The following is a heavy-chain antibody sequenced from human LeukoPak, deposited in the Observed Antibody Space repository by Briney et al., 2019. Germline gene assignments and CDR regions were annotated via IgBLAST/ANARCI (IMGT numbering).Heavy chain of an antibody. Sequence: PGGSLRLSCAASRFTFSSYEMNWVRQAPGKGLEWVSYIGGSGIKHYADSVKGRFTISRDNAKNSLYLQMNSLRAEDTAVYYCARDGDDAFDIWGQGTMVTVSS. CDR1: RFTFSSYE. CDR2: IGGSGIK. CDR3: ARDGDDAFDI. V-gene: IGHV3-48*03. D-gene: IGHD7-27*01. J-gene: IGHJ3*02.